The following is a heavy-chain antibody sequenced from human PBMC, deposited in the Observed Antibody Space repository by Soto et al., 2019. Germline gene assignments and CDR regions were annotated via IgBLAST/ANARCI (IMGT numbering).Heavy chain of an antibody. CDR2: IIPIFGTA. J-gene: IGHJ4*02. CDR1: GGTFSSYA. CDR3: ARGRIAARGYFAY. Sequence: QVQLVQSGAEVKKPGSSVKVSCKASGGTFSSYAISWVRQAPGQGLEWMGGIIPIFGTANYAQKFQGRVTITAEKATGTPYMELSSLRSEDTAVYYGARGRIAARGYFAYWGRGTLVTVSS. D-gene: IGHD6-13*01. V-gene: IGHV1-69*06.